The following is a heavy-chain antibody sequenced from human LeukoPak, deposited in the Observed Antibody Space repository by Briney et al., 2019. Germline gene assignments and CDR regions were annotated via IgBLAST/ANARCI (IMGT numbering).Heavy chain of an antibody. D-gene: IGHD3-22*01. CDR2: IKQDGSEN. CDR3: ARGPRREGSSGYYWDY. J-gene: IGHJ4*02. Sequence: PGGSLRLSCAASGFTFSNYWMSWVRQAPGKGLEWVANIKQDGSENYYVDSVKGRFTISRDNAKNSLYLQMNSLRAEDTAVYYCARGPRREGSSGYYWDYWGRGTLVTVSS. V-gene: IGHV3-7*03. CDR1: GFTFSNYW.